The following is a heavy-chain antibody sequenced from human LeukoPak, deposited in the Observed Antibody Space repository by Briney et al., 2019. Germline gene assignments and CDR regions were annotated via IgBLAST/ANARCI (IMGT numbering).Heavy chain of an antibody. V-gene: IGHV3-9*01. CDR3: AKDGGNGGLDY. Sequence: PGRSLRLSCAASGFTFDDYAMHWVRQAPGKGLEWVSGISWNSGSIGYADSVKGRFTISRDNAKNSLYLQMNSLRAEDTALYYCAKDGGNGGLDYWDQGTLVTVSS. CDR2: ISWNSGSI. CDR1: GFTFDDYA. D-gene: IGHD4-23*01. J-gene: IGHJ4*02.